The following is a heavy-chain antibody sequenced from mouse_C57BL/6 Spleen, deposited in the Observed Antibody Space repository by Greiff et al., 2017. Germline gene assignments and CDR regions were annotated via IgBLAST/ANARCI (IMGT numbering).Heavy chain of an antibody. Sequence: QVQLQQPGAELVKPGASVKLSCKASGYTFTSYWMQWVKQRPGQGLEWIGEIDPSDSYTTYNHKFKGKATLTVDPSSSTAYMQLSSLTSEDSAVYDGARAGRRTRYDEAMDDGGQGTSVTVSS. V-gene: IGHV1-50*01. CDR1: GYTFTSYW. D-gene: IGHD2-12*01. J-gene: IGHJ4*01. CDR2: IDPSDSYT. CDR3: ARAGRRTRYDEAMDD.